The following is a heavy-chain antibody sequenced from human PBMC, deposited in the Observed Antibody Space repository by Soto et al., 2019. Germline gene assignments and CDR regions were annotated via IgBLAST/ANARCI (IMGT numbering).Heavy chain of an antibody. CDR3: ARERSGGWFDP. D-gene: IGHD1-26*01. V-gene: IGHV3-11*05. CDR2: ISSSSSYT. J-gene: IGHJ5*02. Sequence: QVQLVESGGGLVKPGGSLRLSCAASGFTLSDYYMSWIRQAPGKGLEWVSYISSSSSYTNYADSVKGRFTISRDNAKNSLYLQMNSLRAEDTAVYYCARERSGGWFDPWGQGTLVTVSS. CDR1: GFTLSDYY.